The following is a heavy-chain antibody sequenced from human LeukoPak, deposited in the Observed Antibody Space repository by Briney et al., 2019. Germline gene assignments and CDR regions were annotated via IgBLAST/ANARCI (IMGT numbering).Heavy chain of an antibody. CDR1: RSSMSGDY. Sequence: PSETLSLTCTLSRSSMSGDYWISIRQPAGRGLEWIGRIYSGVSTNYNPSLKSRVTMSADTPNNQISLKVRSVIAADTAVYYYARVDVGFPALIPDDDFDIWGQGTKVTVSS. CDR2: IYSGVST. V-gene: IGHV4-4*07. D-gene: IGHD2-2*01. J-gene: IGHJ3*02. CDR3: ARVDVGFPALIPDDDFDI.